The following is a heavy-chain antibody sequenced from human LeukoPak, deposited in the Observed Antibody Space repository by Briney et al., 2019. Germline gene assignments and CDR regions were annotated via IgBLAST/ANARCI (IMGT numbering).Heavy chain of an antibody. CDR3: TSGYCSSTSCYGLDY. J-gene: IGHJ4*02. CDR1: GFTFSNAW. Sequence: SLRLSCAASGFTFSNAWMSWVRQAPGKGLEWVGFIRSKDYGGTTEYAASVKGRFSISRDDSKSIAYLQMNSLKTEDTAIYYCTSGYCSSTSCYGLDYWGQGTLVTVSS. D-gene: IGHD2-2*03. CDR2: IRSKDYGGTT. V-gene: IGHV3-49*04.